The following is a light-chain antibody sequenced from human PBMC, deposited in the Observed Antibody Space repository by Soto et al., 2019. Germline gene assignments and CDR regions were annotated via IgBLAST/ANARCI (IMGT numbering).Light chain of an antibody. CDR1: QSVSSN. Sequence: EIVMTQSPVTLSVSPGERVTLSCRASQSVSSNLAWYQQKPGQAPSLLIYGAFTRATGIPARFSGTGSGTEFTLTISSLQSEDFALYYCQQYTVWPFTFGGGTKVDIK. CDR2: GAF. J-gene: IGKJ4*01. CDR3: QQYTVWPFT. V-gene: IGKV3-15*01.